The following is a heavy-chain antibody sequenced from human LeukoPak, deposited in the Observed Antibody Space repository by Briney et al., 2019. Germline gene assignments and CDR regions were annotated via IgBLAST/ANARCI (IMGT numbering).Heavy chain of an antibody. CDR2: IKQDGSEK. V-gene: IGHV3-7*04. D-gene: IGHD3-22*01. CDR3: ARAPPYYYDSSGPYYFDY. J-gene: IGHJ4*02. Sequence: GGSLRLSCAASGFTFSSYWMSWVRQAPGKGLEWVANIKQDGSEKYYVDSVKGRFTISRDNAKNSLYLQMNSLRAEDTAVYYCARAPPYYYDSSGPYYFDYWGQGTLVTVSS. CDR1: GFTFSSYW.